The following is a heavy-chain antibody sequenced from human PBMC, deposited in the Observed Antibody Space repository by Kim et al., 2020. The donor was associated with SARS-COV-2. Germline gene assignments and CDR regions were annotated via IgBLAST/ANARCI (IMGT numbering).Heavy chain of an antibody. V-gene: IGHV5-10-1*01. CDR3: ARRFRGDYWFDP. Sequence: GESLKISCKGSGYSFTSYWISWVRQMPGKGLEWMGRIDPSDSYTNYSPSFQGHVTISADKSISTAYLQWSSLKASDTAMYYCARRFRGDYWFDPWGQGTLVTVSS. CDR1: GYSFTSYW. J-gene: IGHJ5*02. CDR2: IDPSDSYT. D-gene: IGHD4-17*01.